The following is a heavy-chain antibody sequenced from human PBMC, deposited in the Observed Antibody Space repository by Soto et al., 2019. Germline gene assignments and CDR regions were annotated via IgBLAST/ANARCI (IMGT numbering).Heavy chain of an antibody. V-gene: IGHV3-74*01. CDR2: IKFDGTTT. Sequence: EEHLVESGGNLVQSGGSLRLSCAASGFGFNTYWMHWVRQAPGKGLLWVSRIKFDGTTTYYADSVKGRFTISRDDAKNNLYLQMNGLRVDDTAVYYCARGAKNIYAMDVWGQGTTVTVSS. D-gene: IGHD3-16*01. CDR3: ARGAKNIYAMDV. CDR1: GFGFNTYW. J-gene: IGHJ6*02.